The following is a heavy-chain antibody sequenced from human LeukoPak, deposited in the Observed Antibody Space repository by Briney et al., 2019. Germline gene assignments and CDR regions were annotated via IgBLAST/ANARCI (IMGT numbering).Heavy chain of an antibody. V-gene: IGHV3-7*05. J-gene: IGHJ4*02. Sequence: QTGGSLRLSCAASGFTLSNYWMSWVRQAPGTGLEWVANIKEDGGDKYYVDSVKGRFTISRDNAKNSLYLQMNSLRAEDTAVYYCARDTGYNTFDYWGQGTLVTVSS. CDR3: ARDTGYNTFDY. D-gene: IGHD5-24*01. CDR1: GFTLSNYW. CDR2: IKEDGGDK.